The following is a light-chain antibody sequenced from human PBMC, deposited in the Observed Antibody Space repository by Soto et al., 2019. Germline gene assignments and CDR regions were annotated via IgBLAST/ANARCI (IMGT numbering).Light chain of an antibody. CDR2: TAS. J-gene: IGKJ2*01. Sequence: EIVLRQSPATLSVSPGESATLSCSASQSVNGNLAWFQHRPGQAPRLLIHTASTRATGVPPRFSGSGSGTEFTLTISSLQSEDFAVYYCQQYNNWPPPYTFGQRTTLEI. CDR1: QSVNGN. V-gene: IGKV3-15*01. CDR3: QQYNNWPPPYT.